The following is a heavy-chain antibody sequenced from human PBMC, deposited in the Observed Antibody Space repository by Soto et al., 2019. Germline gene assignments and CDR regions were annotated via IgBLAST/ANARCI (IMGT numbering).Heavy chain of an antibody. D-gene: IGHD2-15*01. CDR2: INPNSGGT. Sequence: GASVKVSCKASGYTFTGYYMHWVRQAPGQGLEWMGWINPNSGGTNYAQKFQGWVTMTRDTSISTAYTELSRLRSEDTAVYYCALTVVSDYYYYYGMDVWGQGTTVTVSS. V-gene: IGHV1-2*04. CDR1: GYTFTGYY. J-gene: IGHJ6*02. CDR3: ALTVVSDYYYYYGMDV.